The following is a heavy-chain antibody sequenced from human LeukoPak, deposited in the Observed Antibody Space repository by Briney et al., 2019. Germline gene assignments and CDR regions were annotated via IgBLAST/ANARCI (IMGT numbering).Heavy chain of an antibody. V-gene: IGHV4-59*01. CDR3: ARPLRAADGPQSWYFDL. J-gene: IGHJ2*01. D-gene: IGHD6-13*01. Sequence: PAETLSLTCTVSGGSISSYYWSWIRQPPGKGLEWIGYIYYSGSTNYNPSLKSRVTISLDTSKNQFSLKLSSVTAADPAVYYCARPLRAADGPQSWYFDLWGRATLVTVPS. CDR1: GGSISSYY. CDR2: IYYSGST.